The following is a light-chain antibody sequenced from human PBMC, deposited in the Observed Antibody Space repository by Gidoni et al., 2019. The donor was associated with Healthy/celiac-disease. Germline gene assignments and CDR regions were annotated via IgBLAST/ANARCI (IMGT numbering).Light chain of an antibody. V-gene: IGKV3-20*01. J-gene: IGKJ3*01. CDR1: QSVSSSY. CDR2: GAS. Sequence: VLTQSPGTLSLSPGERATLSCRASQSVSSSYLAWYQQKPGQAPRLLIYGASSRATGIPDRFSGSGSGTDFTLTISRLEPEDFAVYYCQPYGSSPPNFTFGPGTKVDIK. CDR3: QPYGSSPPNFT.